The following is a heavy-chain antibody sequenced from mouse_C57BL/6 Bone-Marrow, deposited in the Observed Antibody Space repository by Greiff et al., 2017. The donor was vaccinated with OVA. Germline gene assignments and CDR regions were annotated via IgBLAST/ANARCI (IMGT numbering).Heavy chain of an antibody. V-gene: IGHV1-75*01. CDR1: GYTFTDYY. D-gene: IGHD1-1*01. Sequence: VQLQQSGPELVKPGASVKISCKASGYTFTDYYINWVKQRPGQGLEWIGWIFPGSGSTYYNEKFKGKATLTVDKSSSTAYMLLSSLTSEDSAVYFCARSNYGSSPYWYFDVWGTGTTVTVSS. J-gene: IGHJ1*03. CDR2: IFPGSGST. CDR3: ARSNYGSSPYWYFDV.